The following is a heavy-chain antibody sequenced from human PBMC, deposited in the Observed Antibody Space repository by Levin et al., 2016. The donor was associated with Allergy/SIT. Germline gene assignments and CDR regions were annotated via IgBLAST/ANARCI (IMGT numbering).Heavy chain of an antibody. J-gene: IGHJ5*01. CDR3: VKGHWGDS. CDR1: GFIFSRYV. Sequence: GGSLRLSCAGSGFIFSRYVMSWVRQAPGKGLEWVAYISGNGDNTDYADSVKGRFTISRDNSKNTLYLQIHSLRVDDTAVYYCVKGHWGDSWGHGTLVTVS. V-gene: IGHV3-23*01. CDR2: ISGNGDNT. D-gene: IGHD7-27*01.